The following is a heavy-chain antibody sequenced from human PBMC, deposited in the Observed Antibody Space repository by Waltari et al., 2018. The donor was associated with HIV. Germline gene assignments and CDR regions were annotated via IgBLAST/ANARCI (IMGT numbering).Heavy chain of an antibody. CDR3: ARDHDYGLRNRCDY. J-gene: IGHJ4*02. CDR2: ISSSSSTI. V-gene: IGHV3-48*04. CDR1: GFTFSSYS. D-gene: IGHD4-17*01. Sequence: EVQLVESGGGLVQPGGSLRLSCAASGFTFSSYSMNWVRQAPGKGLEWVSYISSSSSTIYYADSGKGRFTISRDNAKNSLYLQMNSLRAEDTAVYYCARDHDYGLRNRCDYWGQGTLVTVSS.